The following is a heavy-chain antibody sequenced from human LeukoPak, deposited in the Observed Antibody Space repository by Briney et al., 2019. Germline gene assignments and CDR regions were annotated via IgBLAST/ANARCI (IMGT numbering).Heavy chain of an antibody. D-gene: IGHD3-10*01. J-gene: IGHJ4*02. CDR1: GGSISSSVYL. CDR2: IHYSGST. CDR3: LRSHGAY. V-gene: IGHV4-39*01. Sequence: PSETLSLTCTVFGGSISSSVYLWAWVRQSPGKGLELIGSIHYSGSTYYNPSLKSRVTIAVDTSKNQFSPNLRSVTAADTAVYYCLRSHGAYWGQGTLVTVSS.